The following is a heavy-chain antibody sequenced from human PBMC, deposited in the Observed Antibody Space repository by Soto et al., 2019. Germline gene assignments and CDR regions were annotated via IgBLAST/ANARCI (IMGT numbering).Heavy chain of an antibody. V-gene: IGHV1-18*01. CDR2: ISPYSGYT. J-gene: IGHJ4*02. D-gene: IGHD2-2*01. CDR1: GYSFMKYG. CDR3: AREASVLIPAAQPSRFDS. Sequence: ASVKVSCKGFGYSFMKYGINWVRQAPGQGLEWVGWISPYSGYTHSAQKFHGRLTLTTDTAASTAYMELRILRSADTALYYCAREASVLIPAAQPSRFDSWXQGTLVTVSS.